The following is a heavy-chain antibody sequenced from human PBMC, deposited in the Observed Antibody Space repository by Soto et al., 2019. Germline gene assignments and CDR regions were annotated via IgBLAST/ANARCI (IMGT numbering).Heavy chain of an antibody. CDR1: GGSFSGYY. CDR2: INHSGST. J-gene: IGHJ6*02. D-gene: IGHD6-6*01. CDR3: ARFYSSSRGNYYYGMDV. Sequence: LPLTCAVYGGSFSGYYWSWIRQPPGKGLEWIGEINHSGSTNYNPSLKSRVTISVDTSKNQFSLKLSSVTAADTAVYYCARFYSSSRGNYYYGMDVWGQGTTVTVSS. V-gene: IGHV4-34*01.